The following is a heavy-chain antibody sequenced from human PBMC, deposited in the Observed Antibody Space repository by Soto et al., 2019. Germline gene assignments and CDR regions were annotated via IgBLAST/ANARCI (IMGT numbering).Heavy chain of an antibody. Sequence: SETLSLTCAVSGYSISSGYYWGWIRQPPGKGLEWIGSIYHSGSTYYNPSLKSRVTISVDTSKNQFSLKLSSVTAADTAVYYCARVEYYYDSSGYWYYFDYWGQGTLVTVS. D-gene: IGHD3-22*01. V-gene: IGHV4-38-2*01. CDR3: ARVEYYYDSSGYWYYFDY. J-gene: IGHJ4*02. CDR2: IYHSGST. CDR1: GYSISSGYY.